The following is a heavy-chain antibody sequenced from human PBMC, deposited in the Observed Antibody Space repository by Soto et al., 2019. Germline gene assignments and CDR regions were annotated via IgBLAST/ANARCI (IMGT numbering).Heavy chain of an antibody. CDR2: INSDGSST. CDR3: ASSPGDYDSSGGYGMDV. CDR1: GFTFSSYW. V-gene: IGHV3-74*01. D-gene: IGHD3-22*01. J-gene: IGHJ6*02. Sequence: EVQLVESGGGLVQPGGSLRLSCAASGFTFSSYWMHWVRQAPGKGLVWVSRINSDGSSTSYADSVKGRFTISRDNAKNTLYLQMNSLRAEDTAVYYCASSPGDYDSSGGYGMDVWGQGTTVTVSS.